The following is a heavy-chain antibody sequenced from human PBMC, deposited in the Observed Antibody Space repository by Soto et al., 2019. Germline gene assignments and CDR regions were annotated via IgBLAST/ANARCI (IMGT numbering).Heavy chain of an antibody. CDR3: ARLYYDYV. CDR2: ISYDSETT. CDR1: DYTFSTYS. D-gene: IGHD3-3*01. V-gene: IGHV3-48*02. Sequence: SLKISCAASDYTFSTYSMNWVRQAPGKGLEWVAYISYDSETTSYADSVKGRFTISRDDAKNSLYLQMNSLRDEDSAVYYCARLYYDYVWGQGTTVTVSS. J-gene: IGHJ6*01.